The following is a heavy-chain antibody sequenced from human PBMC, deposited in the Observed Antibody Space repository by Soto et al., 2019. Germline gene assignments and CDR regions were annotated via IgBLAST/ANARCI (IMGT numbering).Heavy chain of an antibody. V-gene: IGHV1-3*01. CDR1: GYTFTSYA. CDR2: INAGNGNT. CDR3: ARLFGTMAFDI. J-gene: IGHJ3*02. Sequence: QVQLVQSGAEVKKPGASVKVSCKASGYTFTSYAMHWVRQAPGQRLEWMGRINAGNGNTKYSQKFQGRVTITRDTSASTAYMELSSLRSEDTAVYYCARLFGTMAFDIWGQGTMVTVSS. D-gene: IGHD3-10*01.